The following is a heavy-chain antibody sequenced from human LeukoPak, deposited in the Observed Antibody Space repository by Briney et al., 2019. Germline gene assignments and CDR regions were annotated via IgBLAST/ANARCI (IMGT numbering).Heavy chain of an antibody. J-gene: IGHJ3*02. CDR2: ISSSGSYI. CDR3: ARDFGGSNYYAFDI. Sequence: GGSLRLSCAASGLTFSNYRMNWVRQAPGKGLEWVSSISSSGSYIYYADSVKGRFTISRDNAKNSLYLQMNSLRAEDTAVYYCARDFGGSNYYAFDIWGQGTMVTVS. V-gene: IGHV3-21*01. D-gene: IGHD1-26*01. CDR1: GLTFSNYR.